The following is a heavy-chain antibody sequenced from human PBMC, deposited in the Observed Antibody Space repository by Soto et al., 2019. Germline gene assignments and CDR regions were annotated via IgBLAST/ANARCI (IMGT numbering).Heavy chain of an antibody. CDR1: GFTFSSYS. Sequence: PGGSLRLSCAASGFTFSSYSMNWVRQAPGKGLEWVSSISSSSSYIYYADSVKGRSTISRDNAKNSLYLQMNSLRAEDTAVYYCASKNPYGDYVYDYWGQGTLVTVSS. CDR3: ASKNPYGDYVYDY. CDR2: ISSSSSYI. J-gene: IGHJ4*02. D-gene: IGHD4-17*01. V-gene: IGHV3-21*01.